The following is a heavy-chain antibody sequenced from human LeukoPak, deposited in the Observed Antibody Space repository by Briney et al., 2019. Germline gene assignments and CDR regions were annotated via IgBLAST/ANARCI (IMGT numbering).Heavy chain of an antibody. CDR1: GGTFSSYA. J-gene: IGHJ4*02. V-gene: IGHV1-69*05. D-gene: IGHD4-17*01. CDR3: AVYGDHPEMGGYYFDY. CDR2: IIPIFGTA. Sequence: ASVKVSCKASGGTFSSYAISWVRQAPGQGLEWMGGIIPIFGTANYAQKFQGRVTITTDESTSTAYMELSSLRSEDTAVYYCAVYGDHPEMGGYYFDYWGQGTLVTVSS.